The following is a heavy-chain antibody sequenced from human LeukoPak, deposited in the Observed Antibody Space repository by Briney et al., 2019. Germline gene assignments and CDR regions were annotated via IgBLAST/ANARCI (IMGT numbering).Heavy chain of an antibody. CDR3: AAGPIDSYGYPSDY. CDR1: GFTFTSSA. CDR2: NVVGSGNT. D-gene: IGHD5-18*01. V-gene: IGHV1-58*01. Sequence: SVKVSCKASGFTFTSSAVQWVRQARGQRLEWIGWNVVGSGNTNYAQKFQEGVTITRDMSTSTAYMELSSLRSEDTAVYYCAAGPIDSYGYPSDYWGQGTLVTVSS. J-gene: IGHJ4*02.